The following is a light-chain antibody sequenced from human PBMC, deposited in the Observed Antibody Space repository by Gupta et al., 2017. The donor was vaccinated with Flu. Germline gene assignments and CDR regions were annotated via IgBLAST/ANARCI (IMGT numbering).Light chain of an antibody. CDR1: QSVAGF. CDR3: QQKDSAPWT. V-gene: IGKV1-39*01. Sequence: DIQMTQSPSSLSASVGDRVSITCRPGQSVAGFLNWYQQKGGKAPKLLIYDTSKVKGGVPSRFSGGGSGTDFTLTISRLQPEDSATYYCQQKDSAPWTFGQGTKVDIK. CDR2: DTS. J-gene: IGKJ1*01.